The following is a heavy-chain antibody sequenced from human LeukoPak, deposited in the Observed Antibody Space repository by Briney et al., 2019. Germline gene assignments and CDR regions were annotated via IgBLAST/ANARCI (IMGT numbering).Heavy chain of an antibody. V-gene: IGHV1-24*01. D-gene: IGHD6-19*01. CDR3: ATDLREAVHYYFDY. CDR1: GYTLTELS. J-gene: IGHJ4*02. Sequence: GASVKVSCKVSGYTLTELSMHWVRQAPGKGLEWMGGFDPEDGETIYAQKFQGRVTMTEDTSTDTAYMELSSLRSEDTAVYYCATDLREAVHYYFDYWGQGTLVTVSS. CDR2: FDPEDGET.